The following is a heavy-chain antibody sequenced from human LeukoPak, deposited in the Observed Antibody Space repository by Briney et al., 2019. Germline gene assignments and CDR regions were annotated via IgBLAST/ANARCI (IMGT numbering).Heavy chain of an antibody. D-gene: IGHD1-7*01. J-gene: IGHJ2*01. V-gene: IGHV3-33*01. CDR2: IWYDGSNK. CDR1: GFTFSSYG. Sequence: GGSLRLSCAASGFTFSSYGMHWVRQAPDKGLEWVAVIWYDGSNKYYADSVKGRFTISRDNSRNTLYLQMGSLRAEDMAVYYCASSPPTGTTWYFDLWGRGTLVTVSS. CDR3: ASSPPTGTTWYFDL.